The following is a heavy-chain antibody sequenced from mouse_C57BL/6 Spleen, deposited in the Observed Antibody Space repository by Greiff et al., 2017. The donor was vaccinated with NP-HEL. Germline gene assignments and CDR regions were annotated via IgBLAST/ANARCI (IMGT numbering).Heavy chain of an antibody. V-gene: IGHV1-26*01. Sequence: EVQLHQSGPELVKPGASVKISCKASGYTFTDYYMNWVKQSHGKSLEWIGDINPNNGGTSYNQKFKGKATLTVDKSSSTAYMELRSLTSEDSAVYYCARNHWDGAMDYWGQGTSVTVSS. CDR3: ARNHWDGAMDY. J-gene: IGHJ4*01. CDR2: INPNNGGT. D-gene: IGHD4-1*01. CDR1: GYTFTDYY.